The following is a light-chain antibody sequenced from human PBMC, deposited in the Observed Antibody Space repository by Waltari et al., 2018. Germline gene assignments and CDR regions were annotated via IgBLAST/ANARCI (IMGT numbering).Light chain of an antibody. CDR3: SSYTSSSTYV. CDR1: SSDVGGYNH. Sequence: QSALTQPASVSGSPGQSITISCTGTSSDVGGYNHVSWYQQHPGKAPKLMIYDVSERPSGVSYRFSGSKSGNTASLTISGLQAEDEADYYCSSYTSSSTYVFGTGTKVTVL. V-gene: IGLV2-14*01. J-gene: IGLJ1*01. CDR2: DVS.